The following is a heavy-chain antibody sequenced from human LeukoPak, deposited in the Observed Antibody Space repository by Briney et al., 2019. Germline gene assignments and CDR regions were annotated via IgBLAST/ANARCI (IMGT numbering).Heavy chain of an antibody. Sequence: SETLSLTCTVSGGSISSGSYYWSWIRQPAGKGLEWIGRIYTSGSTNYNPSLKSRVTISVDTSKNQFSLKLSSVTAADTAVYYCARSPWDSSGYPNWFDPWGQGTLVTVSP. CDR2: IYTSGST. J-gene: IGHJ5*02. CDR3: ARSPWDSSGYPNWFDP. V-gene: IGHV4-61*02. D-gene: IGHD3-22*01. CDR1: GGSISSGSYY.